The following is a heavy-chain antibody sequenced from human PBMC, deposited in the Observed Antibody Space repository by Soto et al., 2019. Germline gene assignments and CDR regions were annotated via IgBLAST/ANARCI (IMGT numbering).Heavy chain of an antibody. D-gene: IGHD2-15*01. CDR2: IKSKTDGGTT. J-gene: IGHJ3*02. Sequence: GESLKISCAASGFTFSNAWMSWVRQAPGKGLEWVGRIKSKTDGGTTDYAAPVKGRFTISRDDSKNTLYLQMNSLKTEDTAVYYCTTGVVVAANPAFDIWGQGTMVTVSS. CDR3: TTGVVVAANPAFDI. CDR1: GFTFSNAW. V-gene: IGHV3-15*01.